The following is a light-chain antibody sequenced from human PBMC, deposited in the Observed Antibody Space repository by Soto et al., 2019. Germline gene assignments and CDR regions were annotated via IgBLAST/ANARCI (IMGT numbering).Light chain of an antibody. Sequence: EIVMTQSPATLSVSPGERSSLSCRASQSVNIYLAWYQQKPGQAPRLLVYGATTRATDAPAKFRGRGSGTEFSLTISSLQSEDSATYYCQQYRSWPRTFGQGTKVDI. CDR1: QSVNIY. J-gene: IGKJ1*01. CDR3: QQYRSWPRT. CDR2: GAT. V-gene: IGKV3-15*01.